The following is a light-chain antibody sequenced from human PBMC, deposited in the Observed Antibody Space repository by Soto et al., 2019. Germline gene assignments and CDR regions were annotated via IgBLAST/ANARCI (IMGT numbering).Light chain of an antibody. J-gene: IGKJ5*01. V-gene: IGKV3-20*01. CDR1: QSVSSSY. CDR2: GAS. Sequence: EIVLTQSPCTLSLSPGERATLSCRASQSVSSSYLAWYQQKPGQAPRLLIYGASSRATGIPDRFSGSGSGTDFTLTIRRLEPEDFAVYYCQQYDNSPITFGQGTRLEIK. CDR3: QQYDNSPIT.